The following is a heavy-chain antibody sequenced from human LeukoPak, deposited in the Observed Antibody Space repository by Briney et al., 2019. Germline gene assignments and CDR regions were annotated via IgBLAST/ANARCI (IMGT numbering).Heavy chain of an antibody. J-gene: IGHJ4*02. CDR2: VYYSGST. V-gene: IGHV4-59*08. D-gene: IGHD2-15*01. CDR3: ATYTRHCSGGTCYSIDY. CDR1: GDSISSYH. Sequence: SETLSLTCTVSGDSISSYHWTWIRQPPGRGLEWIGYVYYSGSTNYNPSLKSRVTISLDTSNNQFSLRLTSVTAADTAIYYCATYTRHCSGGTCYSIDYWGQGTLVTVSS.